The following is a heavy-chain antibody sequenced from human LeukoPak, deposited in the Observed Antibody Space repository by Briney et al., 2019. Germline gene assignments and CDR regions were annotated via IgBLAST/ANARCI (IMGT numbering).Heavy chain of an antibody. CDR3: ARDVLQQLVPKGSYFDY. D-gene: IGHD6-6*01. CDR2: IYHSGST. CDR1: GGSISSDGYY. J-gene: IGHJ4*02. V-gene: IGHV4-30-2*01. Sequence: PSQTLSLTCTVSGGSISSDGYYWSWIRQPPGKGLEWIGYIYHSGSTYYNSSLKSRVTISVDRSKNQFSLKLSSVTAADTAVYYCARDVLQQLVPKGSYFDYWGQGTLVTVSS.